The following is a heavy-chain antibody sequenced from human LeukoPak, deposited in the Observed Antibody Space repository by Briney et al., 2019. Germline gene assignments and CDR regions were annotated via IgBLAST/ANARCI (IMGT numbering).Heavy chain of an antibody. CDR2: ISGSGTST. D-gene: IGHD3-22*01. Sequence: GGSLRLSCAASGFAFSNYAMSWVRQAPGKGLEWDSAISGSGTSTYYADSVKGRFTISRDNSKNTLYLQTNSLTAEDTALYYCAKIYYYDTDGRYYFDYWGQGTLVTVSS. CDR3: AKIYYYDTDGRYYFDY. V-gene: IGHV3-23*01. J-gene: IGHJ4*02. CDR1: GFAFSNYA.